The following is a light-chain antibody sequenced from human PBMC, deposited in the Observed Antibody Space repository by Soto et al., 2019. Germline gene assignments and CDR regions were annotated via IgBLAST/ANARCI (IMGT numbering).Light chain of an antibody. J-gene: IGLJ1*01. Sequence: QSVLTQPASVSGSPGQSITISCTGTSSDVGAYNYVSWYQHHPGKAPKLMIYDVTNRPSGVSNRFSGSKSGNSASLTISGLQADDESDYYCSSYTTRSSLYVFGTGTKLTVL. CDR2: DVT. CDR1: SSDVGAYNY. CDR3: SSYTTRSSLYV. V-gene: IGLV2-14*03.